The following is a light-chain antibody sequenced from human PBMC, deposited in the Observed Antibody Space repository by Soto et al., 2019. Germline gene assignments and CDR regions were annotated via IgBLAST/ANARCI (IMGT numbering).Light chain of an antibody. CDR1: QSISTF. J-gene: IGKJ1*01. CDR3: QQSYSTPMWT. V-gene: IGKV1-39*01. Sequence: DIQMTQSPSSLSAYIGDRVTITCRASQSISTFLNWYQQKPGKAPKVLITAASSLQSGVPSRFSGSGSGTVFTLTISSLLPEDFATYYCQQSYSTPMWTFGQGTKVDIK. CDR2: AAS.